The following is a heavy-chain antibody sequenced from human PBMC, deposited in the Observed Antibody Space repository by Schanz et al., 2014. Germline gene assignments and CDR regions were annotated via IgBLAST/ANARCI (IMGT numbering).Heavy chain of an antibody. CDR3: AKDYRTGAIDY. V-gene: IGHV3-23*04. Sequence: DVQLAESGGGLVQPGGSLRLSCAASGFTLSSYALSWVRQSPGKGLEWVSAINTADTTYYADSVKGRFTISRDNSRNTLFLQMESLRTEDTAVYHCAKDYRTGAIDYWGQGTLVTVSS. D-gene: IGHD7-27*01. CDR1: GFTLSSYA. CDR2: INTADTT. J-gene: IGHJ4*02.